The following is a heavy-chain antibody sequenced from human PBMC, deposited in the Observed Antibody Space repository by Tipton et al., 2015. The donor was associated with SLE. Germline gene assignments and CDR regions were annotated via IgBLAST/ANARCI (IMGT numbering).Heavy chain of an antibody. Sequence: TLSLTCTVSGGSISGYYWSWIRQPPGKGLQWIGYIYYSGRSSYNPSLKSRVTISVDTSKNQFSLKLSPVTAADTAVYYCARVPAFYYYYMDVWGKGTTVTVSS. CDR1: GGSISGYY. J-gene: IGHJ6*03. D-gene: IGHD2-2*01. V-gene: IGHV4-59*01. CDR2: IYYSGRS. CDR3: ARVPAFYYYYMDV.